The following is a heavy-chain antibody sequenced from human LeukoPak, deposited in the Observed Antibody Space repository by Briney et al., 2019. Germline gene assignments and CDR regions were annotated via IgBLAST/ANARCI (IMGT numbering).Heavy chain of an antibody. CDR2: INPSGGST. J-gene: IGHJ6*02. V-gene: IGHV1-46*01. D-gene: IGHD4-17*01. CDR3: ASHYGDYYGMDV. Sequence: ASVKVSCKASGYTFTSYYMHWVRQAPGQGLEWMGIINPSGGSTSYAQKFQGRVTMTRDTSTSTVYMELSSLRSEDTAVYYCASHYGDYYGMDVWGQGTTVTVSS. CDR1: GYTFTSYY.